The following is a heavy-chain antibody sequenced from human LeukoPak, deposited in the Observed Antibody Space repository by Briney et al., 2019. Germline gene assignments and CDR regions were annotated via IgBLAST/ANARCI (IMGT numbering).Heavy chain of an antibody. CDR1: GFTFSNTW. J-gene: IGHJ4*02. Sequence: GGSLRLSCGASGFTFSNTWMSWVRQAPGKGQEWVGRIKSKTDGGTTDYAASGKGRFTISRDDSKNTPSLQMNSLKTEDTAVYYCTTGLRAADTYWGLGTLVTVSS. D-gene: IGHD6-13*01. V-gene: IGHV3-15*01. CDR2: IKSKTDGGTT. CDR3: TTGLRAADTY.